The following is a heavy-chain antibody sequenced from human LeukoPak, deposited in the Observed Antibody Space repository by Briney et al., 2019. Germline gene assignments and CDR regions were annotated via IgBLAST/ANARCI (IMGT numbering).Heavy chain of an antibody. CDR2: IIPIFGTA. J-gene: IGHJ6*03. CDR1: GGTFSNYA. V-gene: IGHV1-69*05. D-gene: IGHD3/OR15-3a*01. Sequence: SVKVSCKASGGTFSNYAISWVRQAPGQGLELMGRIIPIFGTADYAQKFQGRDTITTDESTSTAYMELSSLTSEDTAVYYCARSLFRTSGGYYYMDVWDKGTTVTVSS. CDR3: ARSLFRTSGGYYYMDV.